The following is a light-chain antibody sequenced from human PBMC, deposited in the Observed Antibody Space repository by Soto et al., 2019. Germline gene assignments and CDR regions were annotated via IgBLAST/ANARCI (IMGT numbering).Light chain of an antibody. Sequence: DVQMTQSPSSLSPSLGDRVTITCRASQDIKNYLAWYQQKPGKVPKLLIYAASTLQSGVPSRFSGSASGADFTLNLSGLQPEDVATYYCQRYNSAPFTFGPGTKVDIK. V-gene: IGKV1-27*01. CDR3: QRYNSAPFT. CDR2: AAS. J-gene: IGKJ3*01. CDR1: QDIKNY.